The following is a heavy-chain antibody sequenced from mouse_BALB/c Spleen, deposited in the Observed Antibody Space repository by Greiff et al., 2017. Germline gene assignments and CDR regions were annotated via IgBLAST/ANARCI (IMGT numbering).Heavy chain of an antibody. Sequence: EVKLVESGGGLVQPGGSLKLSCAASGFTFSSYGMSWVRQTPDKRLEWVATISSGGSYTYYPDSVKGRFTISRDNAKNTLYLQMSSLKSEDTAMYYCARLGELTTAHWYFDVWGAGTTVTVSS. CDR3: ARLGELTTAHWYFDV. V-gene: IGHV5-6*03. CDR2: ISSGGSYT. CDR1: GFTFSSYG. J-gene: IGHJ1*01. D-gene: IGHD1-2*01.